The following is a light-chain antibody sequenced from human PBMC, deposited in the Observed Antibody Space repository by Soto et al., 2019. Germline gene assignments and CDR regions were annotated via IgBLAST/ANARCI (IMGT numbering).Light chain of an antibody. Sequence: QSVLTQPPPVSGAPGQRVTISCTGSRSNIGAGYDVHWYQQLPGTAPKLLIYGNSNRPSGVPDRFSGSKSGTSASLAITGLQAEDEADYYCQSYDSSLSGGVFGTGTKVTVL. CDR2: GNS. J-gene: IGLJ1*01. CDR3: QSYDSSLSGGV. CDR1: RSNIGAGYD. V-gene: IGLV1-40*01.